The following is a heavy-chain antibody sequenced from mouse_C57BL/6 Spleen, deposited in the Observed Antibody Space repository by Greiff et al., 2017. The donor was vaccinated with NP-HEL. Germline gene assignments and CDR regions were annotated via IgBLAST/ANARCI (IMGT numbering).Heavy chain of an antibody. D-gene: IGHD6-1*01. Sequence: QVQLKESGPELVKPGASVKISCKASGYSFTSYYIHWVKQRPGQGLEWIGWIYPGSGNTKYNEKFKGKATLTADTSSSTAYMQLSSLTSEDSAVYYCARGSLLREGFDYWGQGTTLTVSS. V-gene: IGHV1-66*01. CDR2: IYPGSGNT. J-gene: IGHJ2*01. CDR3: ARGSLLREGFDY. CDR1: GYSFTSYY.